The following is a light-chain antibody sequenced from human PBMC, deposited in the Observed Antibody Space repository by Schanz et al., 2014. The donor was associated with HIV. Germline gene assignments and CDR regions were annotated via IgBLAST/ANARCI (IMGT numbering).Light chain of an antibody. CDR2: ANS. J-gene: IGLJ3*02. V-gene: IGLV1-40*01. Sequence: QTVVTQPPSVSGAPGQRVTISCTGSSSNIGAGYDVHWYQQLPGTAPKLLIYANSNRPSGVPDRVSGSKSGTSASLAITGLQPGDEADYYCQSYDRSLRASVFGGGTKLTVL. CDR3: QSYDRSLRASV. CDR1: SSNIGAGYD.